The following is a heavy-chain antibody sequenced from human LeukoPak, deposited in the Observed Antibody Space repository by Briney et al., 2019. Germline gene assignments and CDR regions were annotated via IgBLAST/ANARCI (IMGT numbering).Heavy chain of an antibody. CDR3: ARASTSCYRCYYMDV. Sequence: PSETLSLTCTVSGGSISSYYWSWIRQPPGKGLEWIGYIYYSGSTNYNPSLKSRVTISVDTSKNQFSLKLSSVTAADTAVYYCARASTSCYRCYYMDVRGKGTTVTVSS. CDR1: GGSISSYY. CDR2: IYYSGST. J-gene: IGHJ6*03. V-gene: IGHV4-59*01. D-gene: IGHD2-2*02.